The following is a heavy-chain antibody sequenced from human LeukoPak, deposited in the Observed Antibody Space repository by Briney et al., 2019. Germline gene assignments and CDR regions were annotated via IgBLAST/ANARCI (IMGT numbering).Heavy chain of an antibody. D-gene: IGHD2-2*01. Sequence: SETLSLTCGVSGGSISGYYWTWIRQPPGKGLEWIGHMYYLGSSNYNPSLKSRVSISINTSKNQFSLSLTSVTAADTAVYYCARQGYCHSSSCVRGAFDIWGQGTMVTVSS. V-gene: IGHV4-59*08. CDR1: GGSISGYY. J-gene: IGHJ3*02. CDR2: MYYLGSS. CDR3: ARQGYCHSSSCVRGAFDI.